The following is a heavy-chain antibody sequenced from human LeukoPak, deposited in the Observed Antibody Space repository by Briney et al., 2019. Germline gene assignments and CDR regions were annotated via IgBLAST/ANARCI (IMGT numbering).Heavy chain of an antibody. D-gene: IGHD6-13*01. CDR3: AKESSSWPYRYYYMDV. V-gene: IGHV3-30*02. CDR1: GFTFSSYG. Sequence: GGSLRLSCAASGFTFSSYGMHWVRQAPGKGLEWVAFIRYDGSNKYYADSVKGRFTISRDNSKNTLYLQMNSLRAEDTAVYYCAKESSSWPYRYYYMDVWGKGTTVTVSS. J-gene: IGHJ6*03. CDR2: IRYDGSNK.